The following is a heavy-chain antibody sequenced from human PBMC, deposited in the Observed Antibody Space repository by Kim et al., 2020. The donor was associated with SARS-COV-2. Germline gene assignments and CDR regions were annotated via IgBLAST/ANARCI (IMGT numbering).Heavy chain of an antibody. J-gene: IGHJ6*02. Sequence: KGRFTIPRDNSKNTLYLHMNSLRAEDTAVYYCAKDVEMHTIYYYYYGMDVWCQGTTVTVSS. V-gene: IGHV3-30*02. D-gene: IGHD1-1*01. CDR3: AKDVEMHTIYYYYYGMDV.